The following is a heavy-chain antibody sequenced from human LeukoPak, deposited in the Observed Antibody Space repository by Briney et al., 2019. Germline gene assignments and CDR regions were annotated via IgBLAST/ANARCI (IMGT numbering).Heavy chain of an antibody. V-gene: IGHV3-30*04. CDR1: GFTFSSYA. CDR3: AKDWTVFDY. Sequence: GGSLRLSCAASGFTFSSYAMHWVRQAPGKGLEWVAVISYDGSNKYYADSVKGRFTISRDNSKNTLYLQMSSLRAEDTAVYYCAKDWTVFDYWGQGTLVTVSS. J-gene: IGHJ4*02. CDR2: ISYDGSNK. D-gene: IGHD3/OR15-3a*01.